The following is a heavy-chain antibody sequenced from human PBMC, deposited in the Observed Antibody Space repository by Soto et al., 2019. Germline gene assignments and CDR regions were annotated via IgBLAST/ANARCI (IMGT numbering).Heavy chain of an antibody. Sequence: QVQLQESGPGLVKPSETLSLTCTVSDDSSSSYKWSWIRQPPGRRLEWIGYIDSNGGTSYNPSLQRRVTIXXXTXPKQFSLKLSSVTAADTAVYYCVRQGFGRLHGLVDVWGQGTTVTVSS. V-gene: IGHV4-59*08. CDR2: IDSNGGT. D-gene: IGHD3-10*01. CDR1: DDSSSSYK. CDR3: VRQGFGRLHGLVDV. J-gene: IGHJ6*02.